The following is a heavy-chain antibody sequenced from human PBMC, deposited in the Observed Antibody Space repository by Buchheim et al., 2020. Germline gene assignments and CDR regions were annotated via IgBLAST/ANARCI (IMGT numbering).Heavy chain of an antibody. CDR2: IDWDDDK. D-gene: IGHD3-16*01. CDR1: GFSLSTSGMC. V-gene: IGHV2-70*01. Sequence: QVTLRESGPALVKPTQTLTLTCTFSGFSLSTSGMCVSWIRQPPGKALEWFALIDWDDDKYYSPSLKTRLTISKDTSKNQVVLTMTNMDPVDTATYYCARILARYGYPTYFDYWGQGTL. J-gene: IGHJ4*02. CDR3: ARILARYGYPTYFDY.